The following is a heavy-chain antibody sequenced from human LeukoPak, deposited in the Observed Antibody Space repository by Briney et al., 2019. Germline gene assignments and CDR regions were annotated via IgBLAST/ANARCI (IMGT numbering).Heavy chain of an antibody. CDR2: YTGDT. V-gene: IGHV4-59*12. D-gene: IGHD7-27*01. Sequence: SETLSLTCSVSGDSISRFYWSWVRQPPGKGLEWIGYTGDTNYNPSLKSRVTISVDTSKNQFSLKLSSVTAADTAVYYCARDELGMGVDYWGQGTLVTVSS. CDR1: GDSISRFY. J-gene: IGHJ4*02. CDR3: ARDELGMGVDY.